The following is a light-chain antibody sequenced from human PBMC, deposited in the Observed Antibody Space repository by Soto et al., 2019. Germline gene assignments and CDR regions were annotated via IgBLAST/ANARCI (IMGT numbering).Light chain of an antibody. J-gene: IGKJ1*01. CDR2: KAS. CDR3: QQYNNRWT. CDR1: PGICFW. Sequence: IQNTQSPFTLSAFLGDRVTITCRGRPGICFWLAWFQQKPGNAPKLLIYKASTLESGVPSRFSGSGSGTEFTLTISSLQPDDSATYYCQQYNNRWTFGQGTKVEI. V-gene: IGKV1-5*03.